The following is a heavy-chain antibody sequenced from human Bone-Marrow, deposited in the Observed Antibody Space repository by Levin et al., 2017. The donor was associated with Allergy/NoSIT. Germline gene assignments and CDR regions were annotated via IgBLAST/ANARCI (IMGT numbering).Heavy chain of an antibody. CDR3: ARGLEIEQQLVFSP. V-gene: IGHV1-2*02. J-gene: IGHJ5*02. D-gene: IGHD6-13*01. CDR2: INPNSGGT. CDR1: GYTFTGYY. Sequence: GESLKISCKASGYTFTGYYMHWVRQAPGQGLEWMGWINPNSGGTNYAQKFQGRVTMTRDTSISTAYMELSRLRSDDTAVYYCARGLEIEQQLVFSPWGQGTLVTVSS.